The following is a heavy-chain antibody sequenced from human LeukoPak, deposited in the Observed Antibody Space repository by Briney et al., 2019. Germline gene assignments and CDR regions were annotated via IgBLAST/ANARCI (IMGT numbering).Heavy chain of an antibody. CDR1: GGSISSTSSY. D-gene: IGHD3-22*01. CDR2: VRYSGKT. Sequence: PSETLSLTCTVSGGSISSTSSYWGWIRQPPGKGLEGIGSVRYSGKTYYNPSLKSRVTMSLDTSKNQFSLRLTSVTAADTAVYSCARHYYDSSGLAYYFDYWGQGTLVTVSS. V-gene: IGHV4-39*01. J-gene: IGHJ4*02. CDR3: ARHYYDSSGLAYYFDY.